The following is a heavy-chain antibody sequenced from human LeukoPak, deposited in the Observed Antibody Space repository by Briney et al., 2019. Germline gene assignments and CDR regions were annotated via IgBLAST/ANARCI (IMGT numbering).Heavy chain of an antibody. CDR2: IYYSGST. CDR3: ARHSPVGIYYFDY. CDR1: GGSFSGYY. Sequence: SETLSLTCAVYGGSFSGYYWSWIRQPPGKGLEWIGSIYYSGSTYYNPSLKSRVTISVDTSKNQFSLKLSSVTAADTAVYYCARHSPVGIYYFDYWGQGTLVTVSS. V-gene: IGHV4-34*01. D-gene: IGHD1-26*01. J-gene: IGHJ4*02.